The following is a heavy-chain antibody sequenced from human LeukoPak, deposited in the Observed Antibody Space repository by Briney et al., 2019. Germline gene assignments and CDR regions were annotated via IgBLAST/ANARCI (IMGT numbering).Heavy chain of an antibody. D-gene: IGHD1-26*01. J-gene: IGHJ4*02. CDR2: IIPIFGTA. CDR3: AYSGSYWAPPY. V-gene: IGHV1-69*06. Sequence: SVKVSCKSSGGTFSSYAISWVRQAPGQGLEWMGRIIPIFGTANYAQKFQGRVTITADKSTSTAYMELSSLRSEDTAVYYCAYSGSYWAPPYWGQGTLVTVSS. CDR1: GGTFSSYA.